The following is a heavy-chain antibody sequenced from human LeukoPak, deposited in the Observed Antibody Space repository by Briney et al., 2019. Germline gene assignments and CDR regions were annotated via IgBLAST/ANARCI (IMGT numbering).Heavy chain of an antibody. CDR3: AKHWGDYDSSGYYYFGY. Sequence: GGSLRLSCAASGFTFSSYAMNWVRQAPGKGLEWVSAISGSGGSTYYADSVKGRFTISRDNSKNTLYLQMNSLRAEDTAVYYCAKHWGDYDSSGYYYFGYWGQGTLVTVSS. D-gene: IGHD3-22*01. V-gene: IGHV3-23*01. CDR2: ISGSGGST. CDR1: GFTFSSYA. J-gene: IGHJ4*02.